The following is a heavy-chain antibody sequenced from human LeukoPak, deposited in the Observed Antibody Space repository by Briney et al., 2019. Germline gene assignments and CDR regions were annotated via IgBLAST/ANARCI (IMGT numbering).Heavy chain of an antibody. D-gene: IGHD2-21*01. V-gene: IGHV3-23*01. CDR1: GFTFSSYA. CDR2: ITGSGGRT. CDR3: AKAPVTSCRGAYCYPFDS. J-gene: IGHJ4*02. Sequence: GGSLRLSCAASGFTFSSYAMNWVRQAPGKGLEWVSAITGSGGRTYYADSVRGRFTISRDNSKNTLYLQMNSLRAEDAAVYFCAKAPVTSCRGAYCYPFDSWGQGTLVTVSS.